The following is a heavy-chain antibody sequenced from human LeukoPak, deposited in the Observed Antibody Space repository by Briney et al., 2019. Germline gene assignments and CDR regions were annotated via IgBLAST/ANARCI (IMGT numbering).Heavy chain of an antibody. Sequence: ASVKVSCKASGYTFTNYGISWVRQAPGQGLEWMGWISGYNANTNYVQKFQGRVTMTTDTSTHTAYMELRSLRSDDTAVYYCARGYCSGGSCYSYYYYNYMDVWGKGTTVTVSS. CDR2: ISGYNANT. V-gene: IGHV1-18*01. J-gene: IGHJ6*03. CDR1: GYTFTNYG. D-gene: IGHD2-15*01. CDR3: ARGYCSGGSCYSYYYYNYMDV.